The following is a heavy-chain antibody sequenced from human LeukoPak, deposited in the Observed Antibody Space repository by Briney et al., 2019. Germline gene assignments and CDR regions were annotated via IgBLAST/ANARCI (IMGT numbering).Heavy chain of an antibody. J-gene: IGHJ4*02. Sequence: GRSLRLSCAASGFTFSSYAMHWVRQAPGKGLEWVSSVTRNSTYIYYADSLKGRFTISRDNAKNSLYLQMNSLRAEDTAVYYCARSALFRQYFFGSWGQGTLVTVSS. D-gene: IGHD2-21*01. CDR2: VTRNSTYI. CDR1: GFTFSSYA. CDR3: ARSALFRQYFFGS. V-gene: IGHV3-21*01.